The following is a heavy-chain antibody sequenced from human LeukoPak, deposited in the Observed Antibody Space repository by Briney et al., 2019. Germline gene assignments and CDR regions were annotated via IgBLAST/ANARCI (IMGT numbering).Heavy chain of an antibody. CDR2: INPNSGGT. D-gene: IGHD3-10*01. J-gene: IGHJ5*02. CDR1: GYTFTGYY. Sequence: GASVKVSCKASGYTFTGYYMHWVRQAPGQGLEWMGWINPNSGGTNYAQKFQGRVTMTRDTSISTAYMELSRLRSDDTAVYYCARDSITMVRGRTLNWFDPWGQGTLVTVSS. V-gene: IGHV1-2*02. CDR3: ARDSITMVRGRTLNWFDP.